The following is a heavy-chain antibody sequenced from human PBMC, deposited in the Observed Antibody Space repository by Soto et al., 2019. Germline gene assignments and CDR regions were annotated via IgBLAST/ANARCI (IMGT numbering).Heavy chain of an antibody. Sequence: ELQLVDSGGGLVQRGGSLRLSCAASGFTISSYWMSWVRQAPGKGLEWVANIKQDGSEKYYVDSVKGRFTISRDNAKNSLYLQMNSLRAEDTAVYYCARGRGCSTGCHNFDYWGQGTLVTVSS. V-gene: IGHV3-7*01. CDR1: GFTISSYW. J-gene: IGHJ4*02. D-gene: IGHD2-2*01. CDR2: IKQDGSEK. CDR3: ARGRGCSTGCHNFDY.